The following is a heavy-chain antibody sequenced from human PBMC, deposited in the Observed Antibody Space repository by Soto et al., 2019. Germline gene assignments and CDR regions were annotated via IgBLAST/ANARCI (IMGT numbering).Heavy chain of an antibody. Sequence: PSETLSLTCAVSGGSITNYYWSWIRQPPGKGLEWIGYVTYGGSTNYNPSLKSRVTISVDTSKMQFSLKLNSVTAADTAVYYCARGGSWGQGTLVTVSS. CDR3: ARGGS. V-gene: IGHV4-59*01. D-gene: IGHD5-12*01. CDR1: GGSITNYY. CDR2: VTYGGST. J-gene: IGHJ5*02.